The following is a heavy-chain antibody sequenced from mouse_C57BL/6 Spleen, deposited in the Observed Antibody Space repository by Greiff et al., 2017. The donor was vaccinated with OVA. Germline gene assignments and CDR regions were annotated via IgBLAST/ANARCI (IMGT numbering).Heavy chain of an antibody. CDR2: INPSSGYT. V-gene: IGHV1-4*01. CDR1: GYTFTSYT. J-gene: IGHJ2*01. CDR3: AREEGYLFDY. Sequence: VQLQQSGAELARPGASVKMSCKASGYTFTSYTMHWVKQRPGQGLEWIGYINPSSGYTKYNQKVKDKATLTADKSSSTAYMQMSSLTSEDSAVYYCAREEGYLFDYWGQGTTRTVSS. D-gene: IGHD2-2*01.